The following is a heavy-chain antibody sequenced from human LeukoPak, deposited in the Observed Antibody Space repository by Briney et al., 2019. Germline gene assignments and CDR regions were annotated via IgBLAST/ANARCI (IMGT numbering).Heavy chain of an antibody. CDR3: ASSPQLPYYYYMDV. Sequence: PSETLSLTCTVSGGSISSYYWSWIRQPPGKGLEWIGYIYYSGSTYYNPSLKSRVTISVDTSKNQFSLKLSSVTAADTAVYYCASSPQLPYYYYMDVWGKGTTVTVSS. V-gene: IGHV4-59*04. CDR1: GGSISSYY. CDR2: IYYSGST. J-gene: IGHJ6*03. D-gene: IGHD1-7*01.